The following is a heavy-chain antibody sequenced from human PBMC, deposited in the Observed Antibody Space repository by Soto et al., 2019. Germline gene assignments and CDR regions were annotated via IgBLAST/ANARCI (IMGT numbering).Heavy chain of an antibody. CDR2: VSGSGSTT. J-gene: IGHJ4*02. D-gene: IGHD4-4*01. Sequence: EVQLLESGGGLVQPGGSLRLSCAASGLTFSGYGMSWVRQAPGTGLEWVSAVSGSGSTTCYADSVKGRFTISRDDSKNILLLQMHSLSAEDTAVYYCVTRSRGLQSSPPRLDSWGQGTLVTVSS. CDR3: VTRSRGLQSSPPRLDS. V-gene: IGHV3-23*01. CDR1: GLTFSGYG.